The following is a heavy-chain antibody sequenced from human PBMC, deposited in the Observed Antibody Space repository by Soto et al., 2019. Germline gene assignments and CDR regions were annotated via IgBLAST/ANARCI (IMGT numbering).Heavy chain of an antibody. CDR3: ARTDPITMVRGLYFDY. Sequence: SETLSLTCTVSGGSISSYYWSWIRQPPGKGLEWIGYIYYSGSTNYNPSLKSRVTISVDTSKNQFSLKLSSVTAADTAVYYCARTDPITMVRGLYFDYWGQGTLVTVSS. CDR2: IYYSGST. V-gene: IGHV4-59*01. CDR1: GGSISSYY. J-gene: IGHJ4*02. D-gene: IGHD3-10*01.